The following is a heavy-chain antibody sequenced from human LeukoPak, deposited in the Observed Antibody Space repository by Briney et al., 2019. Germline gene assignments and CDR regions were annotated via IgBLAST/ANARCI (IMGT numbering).Heavy chain of an antibody. J-gene: IGHJ4*02. D-gene: IGHD2-21*02. CDR2: IYSGGST. V-gene: IGHV3-66*01. CDR1: GFTFSSYS. CDR3: ARDSYCGGDCYSG. Sequence: GGSLRLSCAASGFTFSSYSMNWVRQAPGKGLEGVSVIYSGGSTYYADSVKGRFTISRDNSKNTLYLQMNSLRAEDTAVYYCARDSYCGGDCYSGWGQGTLVTVSS.